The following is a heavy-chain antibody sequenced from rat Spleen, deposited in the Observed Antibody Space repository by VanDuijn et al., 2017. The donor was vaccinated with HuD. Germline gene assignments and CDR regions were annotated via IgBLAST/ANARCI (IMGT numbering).Heavy chain of an antibody. Sequence: EVQLVESDGGLVQPGRSLKLSCAASGFTFSNYYMAWVRQAPTKGLEWVAYISTGGSRTYYRDSVKGRFTISRDNAKSTLYLQMDSLRSEDTATYYCAREWRGYFDYWGQGVMVTVSS. V-gene: IGHV5-27*01. CDR2: ISTGGSRT. CDR3: AREWRGYFDY. D-gene: IGHD4-3*01. CDR1: GFTFSNYY. J-gene: IGHJ2*01.